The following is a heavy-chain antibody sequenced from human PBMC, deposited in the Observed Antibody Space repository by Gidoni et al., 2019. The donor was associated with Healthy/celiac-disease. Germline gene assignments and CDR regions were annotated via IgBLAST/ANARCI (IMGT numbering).Heavy chain of an antibody. CDR1: GFTFSCYA. Sequence: EVQLLESGGGLVQPGGSLRRSCAASGFTFSCYAMSWVRQAPGKGLEWFSAIRGSGGSTYYADSVKGRFTISRDNSKNTLYLQMNSLRAEDTAVYYCAKDRGYYDSSGTDAFDIWGQGTMVTVSS. J-gene: IGHJ3*02. V-gene: IGHV3-23*01. CDR3: AKDRGYYDSSGTDAFDI. CDR2: IRGSGGST. D-gene: IGHD3-22*01.